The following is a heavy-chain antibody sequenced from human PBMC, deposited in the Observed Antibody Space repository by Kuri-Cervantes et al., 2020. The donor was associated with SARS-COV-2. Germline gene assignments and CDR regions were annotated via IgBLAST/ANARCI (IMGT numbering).Heavy chain of an antibody. CDR1: GFTFNSYG. J-gene: IGHJ5*02. CDR2: IWYDGSNK. D-gene: IGHD2-21*02. Sequence: GGPLRPACAASGFTFNSYGMHWVRQAPGKGVEWVAVIWYDGSNKYYADSVKGRFTISRDNSKNTLYLQMNSLRAEDTAVYYCARDRGGGGDPIAYNWFDPWGQGTLVTVSS. CDR3: ARDRGGGGDPIAYNWFDP. V-gene: IGHV3-33*01.